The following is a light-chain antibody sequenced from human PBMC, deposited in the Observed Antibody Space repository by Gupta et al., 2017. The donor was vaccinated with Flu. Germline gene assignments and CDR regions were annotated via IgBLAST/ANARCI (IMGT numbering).Light chain of an antibody. CDR1: SSDVGSYNL. CDR3: CSDAGSSTWE. Sequence: QSALTQPASLSGSPGPSITISCTGTSSDVGSYNLVSWYQQHPGKAPKLMIYEGSKRPSGVSNRFSGSKSGNTASLTISGLQAEDEADYYCCSDAGSSTWEFGGGTKLTVL. V-gene: IGLV2-23*01. CDR2: EGS. J-gene: IGLJ2*01.